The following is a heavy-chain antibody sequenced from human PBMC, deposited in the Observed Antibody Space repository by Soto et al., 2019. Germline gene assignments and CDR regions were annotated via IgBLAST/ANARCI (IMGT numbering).Heavy chain of an antibody. D-gene: IGHD2-15*01. CDR2: IIPIFGTA. V-gene: IGHV1-69*01. Sequence: QVQLVQSGAEVKKPGSSVKVSCKASGGTFSSYAISWVRQAPGQGLEWMGGIIPIFGTANYEQKFQGRVMITADESTSTAYMELSSLRSEDTAVYYCARGGIVVVAATPWGFDYWGQGTLVTVSS. CDR1: GGTFSSYA. CDR3: ARGGIVVVAATPWGFDY. J-gene: IGHJ4*02.